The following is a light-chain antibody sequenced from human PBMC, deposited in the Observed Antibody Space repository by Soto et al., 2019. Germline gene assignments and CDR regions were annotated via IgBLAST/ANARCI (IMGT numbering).Light chain of an antibody. CDR3: AAWDDSLRGVL. Sequence: QSVLTQPPSASGTPGQRVTISCSGSSSNTGSNYVYWYQQLPGTAPKLLIYRNNQRPSGVPERFSGSRSGTSASLAISGLRSEDEADYHCAAWDDSLRGVLFGGGTKVTVL. CDR2: RNN. V-gene: IGLV1-47*01. CDR1: SSNTGSNY. J-gene: IGLJ2*01.